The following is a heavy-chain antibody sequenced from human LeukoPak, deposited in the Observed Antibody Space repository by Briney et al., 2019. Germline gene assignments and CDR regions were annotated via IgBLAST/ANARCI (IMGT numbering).Heavy chain of an antibody. V-gene: IGHV1-2*02. CDR1: GYTFTGYF. CDR2: INPDSGGT. Sequence: ASVKVSCKASGYTFTGYFLHWVRQAPGQGLEWMGWINPDSGGTNCAQKFQGRVTMTRDTSISTAYMELSRLTSDDTAVYYCASHLLGGDGDCWGQGTLVTVSS. J-gene: IGHJ4*02. D-gene: IGHD3-16*01. CDR3: ASHLLGGDGDC.